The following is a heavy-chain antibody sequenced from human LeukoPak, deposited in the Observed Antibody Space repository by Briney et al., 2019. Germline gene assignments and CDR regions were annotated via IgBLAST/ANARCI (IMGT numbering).Heavy chain of an antibody. CDR2: INPNSGDT. CDR1: GYTFSGYY. J-gene: IGHJ4*02. V-gene: IGHV1-2*02. CDR3: ARDPITIVGATGSFDY. D-gene: IGHD1-26*01. Sequence: ASVKVSYKPSGYTFSGYYIHWVRQAPGQRLEGMGWINPNSGDTNYAQKFQGRVTMTWDTSISTAYMELRRLRSDDTAVYYCARDPITIVGATGSFDYWGQGTLVTVSS.